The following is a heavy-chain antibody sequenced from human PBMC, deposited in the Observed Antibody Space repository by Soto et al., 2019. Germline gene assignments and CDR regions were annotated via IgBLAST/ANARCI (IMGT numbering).Heavy chain of an antibody. V-gene: IGHV1-69*12. Sequence: QVHLVQSGAEVKKPGSSVKVSCKASGGAFTSYSFHWVRQAPGQGLEWMGGIIPMSGTTNYALKFQGRVTMTADVPTNTAYIELSSLRSEDTAMYYCARDNTGLDYWGQGTLDTVSS. J-gene: IGHJ4*02. CDR2: IIPMSGTT. CDR1: GGAFTSYS. CDR3: ARDNTGLDY. D-gene: IGHD1-1*01.